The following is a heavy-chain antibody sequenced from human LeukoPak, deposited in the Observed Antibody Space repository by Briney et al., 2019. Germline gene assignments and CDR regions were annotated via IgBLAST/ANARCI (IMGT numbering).Heavy chain of an antibody. D-gene: IGHD4-17*01. CDR3: AREGVTTVTTSPYYYYYMDV. CDR1: GGTFSSYT. J-gene: IGHJ6*03. CDR2: IIPILGIA. Sequence: ASVKVSCKASGGTFSSYTISWVRQAPGQGLEWMGRIIPILGIANYAQKFQGRVTITADKSTSTAYMELSSLRSEDTAVYYCAREGVTTVTTSPYYYYYMDVWGKGTTVTVPS. V-gene: IGHV1-69*04.